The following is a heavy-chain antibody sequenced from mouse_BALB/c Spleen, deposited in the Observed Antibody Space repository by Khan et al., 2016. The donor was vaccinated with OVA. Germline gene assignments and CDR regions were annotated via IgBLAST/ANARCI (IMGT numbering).Heavy chain of an antibody. Sequence: EVELVESGGGLVQPGGSRKLACAASGFTFSSFGMHWVRQAPEQGLEWVAYISSDSITLYYADTLKGRFTISRDNSRNTLFLQMTSLSAEDTAMYYCAIGNWAWFAYWGQGTLVTVSA. CDR2: ISSDSITL. CDR3: AIGNWAWFAY. D-gene: IGHD4-1*01. V-gene: IGHV5-17*02. CDR1: GFTFSSFG. J-gene: IGHJ3*01.